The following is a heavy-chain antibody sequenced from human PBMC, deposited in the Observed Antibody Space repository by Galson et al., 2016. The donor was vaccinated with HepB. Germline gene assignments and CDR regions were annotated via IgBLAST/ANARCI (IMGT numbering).Heavy chain of an antibody. Sequence: SLRLSCAASGFSFNNYAMGWVRQTPGKGLEWVANIKEDGSEEYYVDSVKGRFTISRDNAKNSLYLQMNRLRAEDTAVYYCAKKWSYGDYSYFDYWGQGTLVTVAS. CDR3: AKKWSYGDYSYFDY. J-gene: IGHJ4*02. V-gene: IGHV3-7*01. CDR2: IKEDGSEE. CDR1: GFSFNNYA. D-gene: IGHD4-17*01.